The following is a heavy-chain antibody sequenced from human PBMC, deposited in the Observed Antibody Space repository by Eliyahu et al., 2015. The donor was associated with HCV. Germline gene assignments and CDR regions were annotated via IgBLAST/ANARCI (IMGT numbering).Heavy chain of an antibody. D-gene: IGHD1-26*01. J-gene: IGHJ4*02. CDR2: ISYDESNE. CDR3: VRGYTGSCLDY. CDR1: GFTFTDYA. Sequence: QVQLVESGGGVVQPGGSLRLSCAASGFTFTDYAMHWVRQAPGGGLEWVAVISYDESNEYYLDSVKGRFTISRDNLKNTVYLQMNSLTAEDAAVYYCVRGYTGSCLDYWGQGTLVTVSS. V-gene: IGHV3-30*04.